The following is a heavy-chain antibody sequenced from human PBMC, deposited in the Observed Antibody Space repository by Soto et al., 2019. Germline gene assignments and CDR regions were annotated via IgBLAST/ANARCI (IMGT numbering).Heavy chain of an antibody. CDR1: GFTFSSYG. V-gene: IGHV3-33*01. Sequence: GGSLRLSCAESGFTFSSYGMHWVRQAPGKGLEWVAVIWYDGSNKYYADSVKGRFTISRDNSKNTLYLQMNSLRAEDTAVYYCAREGLELETISFDYWGQGTLVAVSS. J-gene: IGHJ4*02. D-gene: IGHD1-7*01. CDR3: AREGLELETISFDY. CDR2: IWYDGSNK.